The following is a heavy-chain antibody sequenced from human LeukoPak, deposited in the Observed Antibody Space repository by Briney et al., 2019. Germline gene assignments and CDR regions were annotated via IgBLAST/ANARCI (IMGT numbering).Heavy chain of an antibody. Sequence: PGGSLRLSCAASGFTFSSYAMSWVRQAPGKGLEWVSPISGSGGSTYYADSVKGRFTISRDNSKNTLYLQMNSLRAEDTAVYYCAKHYYGSGSPFDYWGQGTLVTVSS. D-gene: IGHD3-10*01. J-gene: IGHJ4*02. CDR1: GFTFSSYA. CDR2: ISGSGGST. CDR3: AKHYYGSGSPFDY. V-gene: IGHV3-23*01.